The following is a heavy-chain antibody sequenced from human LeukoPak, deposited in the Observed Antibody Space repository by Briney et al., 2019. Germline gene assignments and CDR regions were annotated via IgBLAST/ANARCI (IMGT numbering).Heavy chain of an antibody. Sequence: SETLSLTCTVSGGSISSSSYYWGWIRQPPGKGLEWIGSIYYSGSTYYNPSLKSRVTISVDTSKNQFSLKLSSVTAADTAVYYCARRLAGSWLWGQGTLVTVSS. D-gene: IGHD6-13*01. CDR3: ARRLAGSWL. CDR2: IYYSGST. J-gene: IGHJ4*02. CDR1: GGSISSSSYY. V-gene: IGHV4-39*01.